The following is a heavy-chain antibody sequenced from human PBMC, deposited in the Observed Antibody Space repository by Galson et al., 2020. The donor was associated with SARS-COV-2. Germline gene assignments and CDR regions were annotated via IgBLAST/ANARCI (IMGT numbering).Heavy chain of an antibody. CDR1: GGSIRSRRYY. J-gene: IGHJ4*02. V-gene: IGHV4-39*01. CDR2: VLSTGST. D-gene: IGHD3-3*01. Sequence: SETLSLTCSVSGGSIRSRRYYWGWIRQPPGKGLEWIASVLSTGSTAYNPSLKSRVTISVDNSMNQLSLRVTSVTAADAAVYYWARRGDTVAWFYWGQGALVTVSS. CDR3: ARRGDTVAWFY.